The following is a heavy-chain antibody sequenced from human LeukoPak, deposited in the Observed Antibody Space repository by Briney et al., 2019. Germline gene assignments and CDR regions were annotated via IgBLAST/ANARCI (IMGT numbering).Heavy chain of an antibody. CDR3: ARDAVVKGCFDY. CDR2: VSYDGSNK. V-gene: IGHV3-30-3*01. D-gene: IGHD3-22*01. J-gene: IGHJ4*02. CDR1: GFTFSSYA. Sequence: GRSLRLSCAASGFTFSSYAMHWVRQAPGKGLEWVAVVSYDGSNKYYADSVKGRFTISRDNSKNTLYLQMNSLRAEDTAVYYCARDAVVKGCFDYWGQGTLVTVSS.